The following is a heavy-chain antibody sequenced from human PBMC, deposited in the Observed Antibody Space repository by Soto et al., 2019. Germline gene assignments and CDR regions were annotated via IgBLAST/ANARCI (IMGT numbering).Heavy chain of an antibody. CDR1: GFIFSNYA. Sequence: PGGSLRLSCAASGFIFSNYAMSWVRQAPGKGLEWVSVISGSGISTYYADSVKGRFTISRDNSKSTLSLQMNSLRAEDTAVYYCAKHSDGSYQNWFDPWGQGTLVTVSS. V-gene: IGHV3-23*01. CDR2: ISGSGIST. CDR3: AKHSDGSYQNWFDP. J-gene: IGHJ5*02. D-gene: IGHD1-26*01.